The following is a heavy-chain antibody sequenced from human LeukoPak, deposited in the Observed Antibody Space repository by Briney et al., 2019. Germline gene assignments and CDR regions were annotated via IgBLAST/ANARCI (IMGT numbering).Heavy chain of an antibody. Sequence: PGGSLRLSCAASGFTFDDYAMHWVRQAPGKGLEWVSGISWNSGSIGYADSVKGRFTISRDNAKNSLYLQMNSLRAENTALYYCAKDLYGSGRPSAFDIWGQGTMVTVSS. CDR3: AKDLYGSGRPSAFDI. J-gene: IGHJ3*02. CDR1: GFTFDDYA. D-gene: IGHD3-10*01. CDR2: ISWNSGSI. V-gene: IGHV3-9*01.